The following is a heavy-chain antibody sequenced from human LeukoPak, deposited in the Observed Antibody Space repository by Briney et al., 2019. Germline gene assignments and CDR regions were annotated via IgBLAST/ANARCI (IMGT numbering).Heavy chain of an antibody. V-gene: IGHV3-30*04. D-gene: IGHD6-13*01. J-gene: IGHJ4*02. CDR3: VRGAYSSSWLNFDY. Sequence: GGSLRLSCAASGFTFSSYAMHWVRQGPGKGLEWVAVISFDGSNKYYADSVKGRFTISRDNSKNTLYLQMNSLRAEDTAVYYCVRGAYSSSWLNFDYWGQGTLVTVSS. CDR1: GFTFSSYA. CDR2: ISFDGSNK.